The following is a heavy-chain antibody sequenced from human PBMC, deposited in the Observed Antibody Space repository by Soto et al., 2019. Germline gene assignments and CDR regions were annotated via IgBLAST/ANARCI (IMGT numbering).Heavy chain of an antibody. Sequence: EVQLLESGGGLVQPGGSLRLSCAASGFTFSSYAMSWVRQAPGKGLEWVSAISGSGGSTYYADSVKGRFTIARDNSKNTLYLQMNSLRAEDTAVYYCAKDRDSGYYFDYWGQGTLVTVSS. D-gene: IGHD3-22*01. CDR2: ISGSGGST. J-gene: IGHJ4*02. V-gene: IGHV3-23*01. CDR3: AKDRDSGYYFDY. CDR1: GFTFSSYA.